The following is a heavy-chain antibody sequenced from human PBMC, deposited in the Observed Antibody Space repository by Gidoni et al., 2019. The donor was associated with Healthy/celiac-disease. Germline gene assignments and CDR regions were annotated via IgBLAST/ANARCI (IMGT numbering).Heavy chain of an antibody. CDR1: GGSSSSYY. J-gene: IGHJ4*02. CDR2: IYYSGST. D-gene: IGHD5-18*01. V-gene: IGHV4-59*01. CDR3: ARAIDTAMFLGFDY. Sequence: QVQLQESGPGLVKPSETLSLTCTVSGGSSSSYYWSWIRQPPGKGLELIGYIYYSGSTNYNPSLKSRVTISVDTSKNQFSLKLSSVTAADTAVYYCARAIDTAMFLGFDYWVQGTLVTVSS.